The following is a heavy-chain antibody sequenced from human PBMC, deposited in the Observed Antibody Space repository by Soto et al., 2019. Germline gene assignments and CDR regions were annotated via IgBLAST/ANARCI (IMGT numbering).Heavy chain of an antibody. J-gene: IGHJ4*02. CDR1: GFTFSSYS. V-gene: IGHV3-21*01. CDR3: ARVFSSFRGYAPGY. D-gene: IGHD5-12*01. CDR2: ISSSSSYI. Sequence: GGSLRLSCAASGFTFSSYSMNWVRQAPGKGLEWVSCISSSSSYIYYGDSVKGRFTISRDNAKNSLYLQMNSLRAEDTAVYYCARVFSSFRGYAPGYWGQGTLVTVSP.